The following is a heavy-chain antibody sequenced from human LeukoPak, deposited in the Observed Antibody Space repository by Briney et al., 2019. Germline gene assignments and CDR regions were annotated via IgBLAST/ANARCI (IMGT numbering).Heavy chain of an antibody. CDR1: GFTVSSNY. Sequence: TGGSLGLSCAASGFTVSSNYTSWVRQAPGKGLEWVSVIYSGGSTYYADSVKGRFTISRDNSKNTLYLQMNSLRAEDTAMYYCARSWELHDAFDIWGQGTMDTVSS. CDR2: IYSGGST. CDR3: ARSWELHDAFDI. D-gene: IGHD1-26*01. J-gene: IGHJ3*02. V-gene: IGHV3-53*01.